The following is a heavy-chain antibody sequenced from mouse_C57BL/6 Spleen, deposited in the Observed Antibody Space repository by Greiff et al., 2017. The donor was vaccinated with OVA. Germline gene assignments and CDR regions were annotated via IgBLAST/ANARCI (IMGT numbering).Heavy chain of an antibody. V-gene: IGHV5-17*01. Sequence: EVMLVESGGGLVKPGGSLKLSCAASGFTFSDYGMHWVRQAPEKGLEWVAYISSGSSTIYYADTVKGRFPISRDNAKNTLFLQMTSLRSEDTAMYYCARGSIFYAMDYWGQGTSVTVSS. CDR1: GFTFSDYG. CDR3: ARGSIFYAMDY. J-gene: IGHJ4*01. CDR2: ISSGSSTI.